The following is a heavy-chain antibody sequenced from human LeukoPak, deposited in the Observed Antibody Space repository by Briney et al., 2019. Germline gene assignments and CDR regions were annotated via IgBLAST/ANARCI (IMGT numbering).Heavy chain of an antibody. CDR3: ARDLRPGYSYAISEYFQH. Sequence: ASVTVSCTASGYTFTSYAMNWVRQAPGQGLEWMGWINTNTGNPTYAQGFTGRFVFSLDTSVSTAYLQISSLKAEDTAVYYCARDLRPGYSYAISEYFQHWGQGTLVTVSS. V-gene: IGHV7-4-1*02. J-gene: IGHJ1*01. D-gene: IGHD5-18*01. CDR1: GYTFTSYA. CDR2: INTNTGNP.